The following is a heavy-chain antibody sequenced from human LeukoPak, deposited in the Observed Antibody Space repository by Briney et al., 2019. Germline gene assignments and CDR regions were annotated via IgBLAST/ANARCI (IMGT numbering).Heavy chain of an antibody. J-gene: IGHJ4*02. CDR2: IYYSGST. V-gene: IGHV4-31*03. D-gene: IGHD3-3*01. CDR1: GGSISSGGYY. Sequence: PSETLSLTCTVSGGSISSGGYYWSWFRQHPGKGLEWIGYIYYSGSTYYNPSLKSRVTISVDTSKNQFSLKLSSVTAADTAVYYCARETPHYDFWSGYYTGHFDYWGQGTLVTVSS. CDR3: ARETPHYDFWSGYYTGHFDY.